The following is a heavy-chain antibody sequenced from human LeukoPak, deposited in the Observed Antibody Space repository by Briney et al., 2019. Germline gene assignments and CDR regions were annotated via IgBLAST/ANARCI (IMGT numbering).Heavy chain of an antibody. V-gene: IGHV1-46*01. CDR1: GYTFTSYY. CDR2: INPSGGST. Sequence: ASVKVSCKASGYTFTSYYMHWVRQAPGQGLEWMGIINPSGGSTSYAQKFQGRVTMTRDTSTSTVYMELSSLRSEDTAVYYCARAGGYSGYDLPLFDYWGQGTLVTVSS. J-gene: IGHJ4*02. D-gene: IGHD5-12*01. CDR3: ARAGGYSGYDLPLFDY.